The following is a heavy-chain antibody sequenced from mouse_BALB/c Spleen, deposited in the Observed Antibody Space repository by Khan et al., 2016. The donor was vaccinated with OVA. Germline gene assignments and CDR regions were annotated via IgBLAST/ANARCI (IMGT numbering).Heavy chain of an antibody. Sequence: QVQLQQSGAELARPGASVKMSCKASGYTFTNYTIHWVKQRPGQGLEWMGYINPSSGYTNYNQNYNDKATLTTDRSSSTAYMQLSWLTSDDSAVYYCVRFPIPPYHFDYWGQGTTLTVSS. CDR1: GYTFTNYT. V-gene: IGHV1-4*01. CDR2: INPSSGYT. CDR3: VRFPIPPYHFDY. J-gene: IGHJ2*01.